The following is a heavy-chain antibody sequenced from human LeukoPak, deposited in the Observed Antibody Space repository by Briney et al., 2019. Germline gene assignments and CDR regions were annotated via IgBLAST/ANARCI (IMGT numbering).Heavy chain of an antibody. V-gene: IGHV3-23*01. CDR2: ISGSGGST. J-gene: IGHJ4*02. CDR1: GFTFSSYA. CDR3: AKDIYCSSTSCNFDY. Sequence: PGGSLRLSCAASGFTFSSYAMSWVRQAPGRGLEWVSAISGSGGSTYYADSVKGRFTISRDNSKNTLYLQMNSLRAEDTAVYYCAKDIYCSSTSCNFDYWGQGTLVTVSS. D-gene: IGHD2-2*01.